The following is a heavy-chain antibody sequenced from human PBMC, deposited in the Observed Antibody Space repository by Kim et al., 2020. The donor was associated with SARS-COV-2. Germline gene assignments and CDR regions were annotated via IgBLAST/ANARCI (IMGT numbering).Heavy chain of an antibody. V-gene: IGHV5-51*01. CDR3: ARSSALTIFGLNPPGGYYSSGMDV. CDR1: GYSFTSYW. D-gene: IGHD3-3*01. CDR2: IYPGDSDT. J-gene: IGHJ6*02. Sequence: GESLKISCKGSGYSFTSYWIGWVRQMPGKGLEWMGIIYPGDSDTRYSPSFQGQVTISADKSISTAYLQWSSLKASDTAMYYCARSSALTIFGLNPPGGYYSSGMDVWGQGTTVTVSS.